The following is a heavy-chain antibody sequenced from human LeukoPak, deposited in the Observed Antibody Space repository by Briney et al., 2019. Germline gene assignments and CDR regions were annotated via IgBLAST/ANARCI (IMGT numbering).Heavy chain of an antibody. Sequence: SETLSLTCAVYGGSFSGYYWSWIRQPPGKGLEWIGEINHSGSTNYNPSPKSRATISVDTSKNQFSLKLSSVTAADTAVYYCARGYKPGIAAAGTIPSADYYYYGMDVWGQGTTVTVSS. D-gene: IGHD6-13*01. CDR2: INHSGST. V-gene: IGHV4-34*01. J-gene: IGHJ6*02. CDR1: GGSFSGYY. CDR3: ARGYKPGIAAAGTIPSADYYYYGMDV.